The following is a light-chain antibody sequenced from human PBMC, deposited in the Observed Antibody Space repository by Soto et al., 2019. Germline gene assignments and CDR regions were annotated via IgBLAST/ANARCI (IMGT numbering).Light chain of an antibody. V-gene: IGLV2-14*01. CDR1: SSDVGGYNY. CDR2: DVS. Sequence: QSALTQPASVSGSPGQSITISCTGTSSDVGGYNYVSWYQQHPGKAPKLMIYDVSNRPSGVSNRFSSSKSGNTASLTISGLQAEDEADYYCSSYTSSSTPVFGTGTKLTVL. J-gene: IGLJ1*01. CDR3: SSYTSSSTPV.